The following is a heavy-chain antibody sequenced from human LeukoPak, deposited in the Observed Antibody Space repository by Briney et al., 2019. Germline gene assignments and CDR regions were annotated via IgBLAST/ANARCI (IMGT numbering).Heavy chain of an antibody. CDR1: GFTFSSYA. V-gene: IGHV3-23*01. D-gene: IGHD6-19*01. Sequence: TGGSLRLSCAASGFTFSSYAMSWDRQAPGKGLEWVSAISGSGGSTYYADSVKGRFTISRDNSKNTLYLQMNTLRAEDTAVYYCAKGGIVVSGKRGAFDIWGQGTMVTVSS. CDR3: AKGGIVVSGKRGAFDI. CDR2: ISGSGGST. J-gene: IGHJ3*02.